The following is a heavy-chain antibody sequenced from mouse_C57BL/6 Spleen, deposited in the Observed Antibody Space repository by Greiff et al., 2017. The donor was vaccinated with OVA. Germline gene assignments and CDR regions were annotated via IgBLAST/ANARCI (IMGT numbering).Heavy chain of an antibody. Sequence: QVQLQQPGAELVKPGASVKLSCKASVYTFTSYWMHWVKQRPGQGLEWIGMIHPNSGSTNYNEKFKSKATLTVDKSSSTAYMQLSSLTSEDSAVYYCARRLTGTAMDYWGQGTSVTVSS. CDR2: IHPNSGST. CDR1: VYTFTSYW. D-gene: IGHD4-1*01. V-gene: IGHV1-64*01. J-gene: IGHJ4*01. CDR3: ARRLTGTAMDY.